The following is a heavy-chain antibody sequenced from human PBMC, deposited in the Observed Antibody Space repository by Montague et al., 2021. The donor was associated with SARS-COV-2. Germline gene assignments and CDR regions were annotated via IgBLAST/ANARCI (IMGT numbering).Heavy chain of an antibody. J-gene: IGHJ6*02. Sequence: SETLSLTCAVYGGSFSRYSYNWVRQAPGKGLEWIGEITNRGSVNXHPSLNNRVTISVDPSKSQVSLRLTSVTVADTAIYFCARQKLRPHKPIKKEFYYYGLDIWGQGTTVTVS. CDR2: ITNRGSV. CDR3: ARQKLRPHKPIKKEFYYYGLDI. CDR1: GGSFSRYS. V-gene: IGHV4-34*01.